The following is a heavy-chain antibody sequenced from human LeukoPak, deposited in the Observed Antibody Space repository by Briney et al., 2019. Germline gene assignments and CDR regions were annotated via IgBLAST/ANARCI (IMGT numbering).Heavy chain of an antibody. CDR3: ATRGLSGYYYGMDV. Sequence: GGSLRLSCAASGFTVTRNYMSWARLAPGKGLEWVSIITSAGATHYSTSVKGRFTISRDSSKNTVYLEMNSLRAEDTAVYYCATRGLSGYYYGMDVWGPGTTVTVSS. D-gene: IGHD3/OR15-3a*01. V-gene: IGHV3-66*01. CDR2: ITSAGAT. J-gene: IGHJ6*02. CDR1: GFTVTRNY.